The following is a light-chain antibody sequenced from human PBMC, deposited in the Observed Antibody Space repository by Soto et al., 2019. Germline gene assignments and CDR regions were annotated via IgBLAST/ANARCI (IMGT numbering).Light chain of an antibody. Sequence: QSVLTQPASVSGSPGQSITISCTGTSSDVGSYNLVSWYQRHPGKAPKLMIFEVSKRPSGVSNRFSGSKSDNTASLAISGLQAEDEADYYCCSHAGSTTYVFGTGTKVTVL. V-gene: IGLV2-23*02. CDR3: CSHAGSTTYV. CDR1: SSDVGSYNL. J-gene: IGLJ1*01. CDR2: EVS.